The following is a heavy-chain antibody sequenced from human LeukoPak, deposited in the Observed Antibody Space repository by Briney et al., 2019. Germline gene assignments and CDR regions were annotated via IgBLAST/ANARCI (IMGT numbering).Heavy chain of an antibody. Sequence: SGPTLVNPTQTLTLTCTFSGFSLSTSGVGVGWIRQPPGKALEWLALIYWDDDKRYSPSLKSRLTITKDTSKNQVVLTMTNMDPVDTATYYCAHQDWTPLHYYYYYYMDVWGKGTTVTVSS. V-gene: IGHV2-5*02. CDR2: IYWDDDK. J-gene: IGHJ6*03. CDR3: AHQDWTPLHYYYYYYMDV. CDR1: GFSLSTSGVG. D-gene: IGHD3/OR15-3a*01.